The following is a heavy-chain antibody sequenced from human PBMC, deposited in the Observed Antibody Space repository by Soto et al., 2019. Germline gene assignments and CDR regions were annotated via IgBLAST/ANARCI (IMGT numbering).Heavy chain of an antibody. D-gene: IGHD6-19*01. J-gene: IGHJ3*02. V-gene: IGHV3-21*01. CDR3: AREENSSGWSDAFDI. CDR2: ISSSSSYI. CDR1: GVTFSSYS. Sequence: GGSLRHSCAASGVTFSSYSMNWVRQAPGKGLEWVSSISSSSSYIYYADSVKGRFTISRDNAKNSLYLQMNSLRAEDTAVYYCAREENSSGWSDAFDIWGQGTMVTVSS.